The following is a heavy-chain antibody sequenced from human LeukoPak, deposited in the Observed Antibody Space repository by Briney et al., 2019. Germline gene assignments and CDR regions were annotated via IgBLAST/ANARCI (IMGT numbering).Heavy chain of an antibody. V-gene: IGHV4-59*01. Sequence: SETLSLTCTVSGGSISTYYWSWIRQPPGKGLEWIGYIYYSGSTNYNPSLKSRVTISVDTSKNQFSLKLSSVTAADTAVYYCARDIVVVPAPRYYGMDVWGQGTTVTVSS. J-gene: IGHJ6*02. D-gene: IGHD2-2*01. CDR1: GGSISTYY. CDR2: IYYSGST. CDR3: ARDIVVVPAPRYYGMDV.